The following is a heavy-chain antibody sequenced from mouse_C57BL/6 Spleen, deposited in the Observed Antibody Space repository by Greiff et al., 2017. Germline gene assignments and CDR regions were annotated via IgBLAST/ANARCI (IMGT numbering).Heavy chain of an antibody. V-gene: IGHV1-22*01. Sequence: EVQLQQSGPELVKPGASVKMSCKASGYTFTDYNMHWVKQSHGKSLEWIGYINPNNGGTSYNQKFKGKATLTVNKSSSTAYMELRSLTSEDSAVYYCARGNYGYDYAMDYWGQGTSVTVSS. CDR2: INPNNGGT. CDR3: ARGNYGYDYAMDY. J-gene: IGHJ4*01. CDR1: GYTFTDYN. D-gene: IGHD2-2*01.